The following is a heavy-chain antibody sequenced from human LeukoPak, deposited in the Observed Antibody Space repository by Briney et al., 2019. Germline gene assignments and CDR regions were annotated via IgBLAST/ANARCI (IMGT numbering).Heavy chain of an antibody. CDR1: GYTFAGYY. CDR2: INPNSGGT. V-gene: IGHV1-2*06. D-gene: IGHD6-13*01. Sequence: GASVKVSCKAPGYTFAGYYMHWVRQAPGQGLEWMGRINPNSGGTNYAQKFQGRVTMTRDTSISTAYMELSRLRSDDTAVYYCARDRLRIAAAGGNWFDPWGQGTLVTVSS. CDR3: ARDRLRIAAAGGNWFDP. J-gene: IGHJ5*02.